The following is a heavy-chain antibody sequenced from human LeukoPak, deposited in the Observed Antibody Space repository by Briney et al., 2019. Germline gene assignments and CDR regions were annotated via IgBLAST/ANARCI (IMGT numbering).Heavy chain of an antibody. CDR3: AGTIVGKWAIDY. Sequence: QTGGSLRLSCAASGFTFSDCYMTWIRQAPGKGLEWVSVIYSGGSTYYADSVKGRFTISRDNSKNTLYLQMNSLRAEDTAVYYCAGTIVGKWAIDYWGQGTLVTVSS. CDR1: GFTFSDCY. D-gene: IGHD3-22*01. CDR2: IYSGGST. V-gene: IGHV3-53*01. J-gene: IGHJ4*02.